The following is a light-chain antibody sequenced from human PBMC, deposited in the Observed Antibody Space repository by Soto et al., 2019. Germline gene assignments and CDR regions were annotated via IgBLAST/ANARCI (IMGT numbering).Light chain of an antibody. CDR3: QRYHSALLT. CDR2: AAS. V-gene: IGKV1-27*01. J-gene: IGKJ3*01. Sequence: DIQMTQSPSSLSASVGDRVTMTCRASQDIRNYVAWYQQNPGEVPKLLIYAASTLQSGVPARFSGGGFGTDFTLTSSGLRPEDVATYYCQRYHSALLTFGPGTKVDLK. CDR1: QDIRNY.